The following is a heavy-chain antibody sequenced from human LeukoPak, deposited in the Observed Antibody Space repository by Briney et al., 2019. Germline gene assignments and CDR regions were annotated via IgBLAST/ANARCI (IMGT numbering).Heavy chain of an antibody. CDR2: IKSKTDGGTT. J-gene: IGHJ4*02. CDR1: GFSFTSYA. V-gene: IGHV3-15*01. D-gene: IGHD2-21*01. CDR3: TTRAIYCGGDRYSY. Sequence: GGSLRLSCAASGFSFTSYAMSWVRQSPGKGLEWDGRIKSKTDGGTTDYAAPVKGRFTISRDDSKNTLYLQMNSLKTEDTAVYYCTTRAIYCGGDRYSYWGQGTLVTVSS.